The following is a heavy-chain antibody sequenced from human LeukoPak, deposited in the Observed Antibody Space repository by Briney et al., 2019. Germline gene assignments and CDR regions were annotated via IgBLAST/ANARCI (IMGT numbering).Heavy chain of an antibody. V-gene: IGHV3-74*01. CDR1: GFTFSSSW. CDR2: INSDGSST. J-gene: IGHJ4*02. Sequence: PGGSLRLSCAASGFTFSSSWMHWVRQAPGKGLVWVSRINSDGSSTTYADSVKGRFTISRDNAKNAVYLQMNSLRAEDTAVYYCARDSGYSSYGDFDHWGQGTLVTVSS. D-gene: IGHD4-11*01. CDR3: ARDSGYSSYGDFDH.